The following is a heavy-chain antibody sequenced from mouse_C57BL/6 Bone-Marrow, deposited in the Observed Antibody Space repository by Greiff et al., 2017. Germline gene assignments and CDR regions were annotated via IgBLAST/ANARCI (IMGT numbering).Heavy chain of an antibody. V-gene: IGHV5-4*01. J-gene: IGHJ2*01. Sequence: EVHLVESGGGLVKPGGSLKLSCAASGFTFSSYAMSWVRQTPEKRLEWVATISDGGSYTYYPDNVKGRFTISRDNAKNNLYLQMSHLKSEDTAMYYCARDPSNSYFDYWGQGTTLTVSS. D-gene: IGHD4-1*01. CDR1: GFTFSSYA. CDR3: ARDPSNSYFDY. CDR2: ISDGGSYT.